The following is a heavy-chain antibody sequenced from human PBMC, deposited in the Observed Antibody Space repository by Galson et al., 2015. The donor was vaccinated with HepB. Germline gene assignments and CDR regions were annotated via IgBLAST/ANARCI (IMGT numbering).Heavy chain of an antibody. CDR1: GFTFSSYA. V-gene: IGHV3-30-3*01. J-gene: IGHJ4*02. D-gene: IGHD4-23*01. Sequence: SLRLSCAASGFTFSSYAMHWVRQAPGKGLEWVAVISYDGSNKYYADSVKGRFTISRDNSKNTLYLQMNSLRAEDTAVYYCARVRSYGGNWIDYWGQGTLVTVSS. CDR2: ISYDGSNK. CDR3: ARVRSYGGNWIDY.